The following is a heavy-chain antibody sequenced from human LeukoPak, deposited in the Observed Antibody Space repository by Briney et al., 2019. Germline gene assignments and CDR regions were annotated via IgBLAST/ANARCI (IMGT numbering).Heavy chain of an antibody. V-gene: IGHV1-18*01. D-gene: IGHD6-19*01. Sequence: ASVKVSCKASGYTFTSYGISWVRQAPGQGLEWMGWISAYNGNTNYAQKLQGRVTMTTDTSTSTAYMELSRLRAEDTALYYCAKEHQAVAGIFDYWGQGTLVTVSS. CDR1: GYTFTSYG. CDR3: AKEHQAVAGIFDY. CDR2: ISAYNGNT. J-gene: IGHJ4*02.